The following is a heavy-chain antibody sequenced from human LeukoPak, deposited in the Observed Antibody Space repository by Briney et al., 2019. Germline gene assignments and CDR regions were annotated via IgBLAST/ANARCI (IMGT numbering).Heavy chain of an antibody. D-gene: IGHD3-16*02. V-gene: IGHV1-18*01. CDR2: ISAYNGNT. J-gene: IGHJ4*02. CDR3: AVSGGYYDYVWGSYPEFDY. Sequence: ASVNVSCKASGYTFTSYGISWVRQAPGQGLEWMGWISAYNGNTNYAQKLQGRVTMTTDTSTSTAYMELRSLRSDDTAVYYCAVSGGYYDYVWGSYPEFDYWGQGTLVTVSS. CDR1: GYTFTSYG.